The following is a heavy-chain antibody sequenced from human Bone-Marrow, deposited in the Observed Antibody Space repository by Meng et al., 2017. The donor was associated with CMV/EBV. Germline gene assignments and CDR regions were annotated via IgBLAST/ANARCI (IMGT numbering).Heavy chain of an antibody. V-gene: IGHV3-23*01. CDR3: AKELEVGATTMSFEY. CDR1: GFTFSSYA. CDR2: ISGSGGST. Sequence: GESLKISCAASGFTFSSYAMSWVRQAPGKGLEWVSAISGSGGSTYYADSVKGRFTISRDNSKNTLYLQMNSLRAEDTAVYYCAKELEVGATTMSFEYWGQGTLVSVSS. D-gene: IGHD1-26*01. J-gene: IGHJ4*02.